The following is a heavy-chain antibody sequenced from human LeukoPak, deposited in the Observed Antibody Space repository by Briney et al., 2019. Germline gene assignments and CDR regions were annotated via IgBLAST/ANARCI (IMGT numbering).Heavy chain of an antibody. CDR2: IGSGGSSI. Sequence: PGGSLRLSCAASGFTFSSYEMNWVRQAPGKGLEWVSYIGSGGSSIYYADSVKGRLTISRDNAKNSVHLQMNSLRAEDTAIYYCARAIAVAGPYYFDYWGQGTLVTVSS. CDR3: ARAIAVAGPYYFDY. V-gene: IGHV3-48*03. J-gene: IGHJ4*02. D-gene: IGHD6-19*01. CDR1: GFTFSSYE.